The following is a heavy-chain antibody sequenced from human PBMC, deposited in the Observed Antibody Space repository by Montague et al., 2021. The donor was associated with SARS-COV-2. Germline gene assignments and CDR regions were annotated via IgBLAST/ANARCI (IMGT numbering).Heavy chain of an antibody. CDR3: ATRGSYFFDY. CDR1: GFTFTSYG. J-gene: IGHJ4*02. D-gene: IGHD1-26*01. Sequence: SLRLSCAASGFTFTSYGMAWVRQAPGKGLEWVSVITVSGAGTYYAESVEGRFTISRDHSRNTLFLQMNSLRAEDTAVYYFATRGSYFFDYWGQGTLVTVSS. CDR2: ITVSGAGT. V-gene: IGHV3-23*01.